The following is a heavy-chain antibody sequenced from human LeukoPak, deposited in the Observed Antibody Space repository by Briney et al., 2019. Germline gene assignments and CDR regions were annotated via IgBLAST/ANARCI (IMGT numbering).Heavy chain of an antibody. Sequence: GGSLRLSCAASGFTVSSNYMSWFRQAPGKGLEWVGFIRSKAYGGTTEYAASVKGRFTISRDDSKSIAYLQMNSLKTEDTAVYYCTHDTHGMDVWGQGTTVTVSS. CDR2: IRSKAYGGTT. V-gene: IGHV3-49*03. CDR3: THDTHGMDV. CDR1: GFTVSSNY. D-gene: IGHD3-9*01. J-gene: IGHJ6*02.